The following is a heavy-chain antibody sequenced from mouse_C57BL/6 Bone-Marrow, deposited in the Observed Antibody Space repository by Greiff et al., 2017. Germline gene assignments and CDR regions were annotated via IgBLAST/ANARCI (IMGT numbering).Heavy chain of an antibody. Sequence: QVQLQQPGAELVKPGASVKLSCKASGYTFTSYWITWVKQRPGQGLEWIGDIYPGSGSTNYNEKFKGKATLTVDTSSSTAYRQISSLTSEDSAVYYGARPYYSNYWYVGVWGTGTTVTVTS. V-gene: IGHV1-55*01. J-gene: IGHJ1*03. D-gene: IGHD2-5*01. CDR2: IYPGSGST. CDR3: ARPYYSNYWYVGV. CDR1: GYTFTSYW.